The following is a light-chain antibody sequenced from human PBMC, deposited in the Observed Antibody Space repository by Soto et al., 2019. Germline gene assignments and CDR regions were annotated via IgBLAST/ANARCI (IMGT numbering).Light chain of an antibody. CDR3: QQYDYLPLT. J-gene: IGKJ4*01. CDR1: QDINNY. CDR2: DAS. Sequence: DIQMTQSPSSLSASVGDRVTITCQASQDINNYLNWYQQKPGKAPNFLIYDASNLETGVPSRFSGSGSGTDFTFTISSLQPEDFATYYCQQYDYLPLTFGGGTKVDIK. V-gene: IGKV1-33*01.